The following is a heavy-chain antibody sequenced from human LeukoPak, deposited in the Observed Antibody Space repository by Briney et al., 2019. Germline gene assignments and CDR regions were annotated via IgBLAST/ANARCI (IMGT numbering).Heavy chain of an antibody. Sequence: SETLSLTCTVSGGSISSSSYYWGWIRQPPGKGLEWIGSIYYSGSTYYNPSLESRVTISVDTSKNQFSLKLSSVTAADTAVYYCAKEGNYDFWSGPQYYYYGMDVWGQGTTVTVSS. CDR1: GGSISSSSYY. CDR2: IYYSGST. D-gene: IGHD3-3*01. V-gene: IGHV4-39*02. CDR3: AKEGNYDFWSGPQYYYYGMDV. J-gene: IGHJ6*02.